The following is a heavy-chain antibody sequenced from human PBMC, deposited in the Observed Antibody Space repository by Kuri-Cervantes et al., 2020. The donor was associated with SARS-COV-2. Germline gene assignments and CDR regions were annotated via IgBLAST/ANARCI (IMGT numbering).Heavy chain of an antibody. Sequence: GGSLRLSCAASGFTFNNYAFHWVRQPPGKGLEWVAFISYEGSIKHYADSVKGRLTVSRDSSKNTLYLQMNSLRAEDTAVYYCARDGGGNLGDWGQGTLVTVSS. J-gene: IGHJ4*02. V-gene: IGHV3-30*04. CDR1: GFTFNNYA. D-gene: IGHD4-23*01. CDR3: ARDGGGNLGD. CDR2: ISYEGSIK.